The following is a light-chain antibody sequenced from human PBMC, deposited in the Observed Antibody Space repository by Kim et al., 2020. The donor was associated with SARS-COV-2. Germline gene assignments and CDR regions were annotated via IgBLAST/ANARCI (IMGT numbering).Light chain of an antibody. CDR1: SSNIGAGYD. J-gene: IGLJ1*01. CDR3: QSYDSSLSAPYV. CDR2: GNS. V-gene: IGLV1-40*01. Sequence: VTISCTGSSSNIGAGYDVNWYQQLPGTAPKLLIYGNSNRPSGVPDRFSGSKSGTSASLAITGLQAEDEADYYCQSYDSSLSAPYVFGTGTKVTVL.